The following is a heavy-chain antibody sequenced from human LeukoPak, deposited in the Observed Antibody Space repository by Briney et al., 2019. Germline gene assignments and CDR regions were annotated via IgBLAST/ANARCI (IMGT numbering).Heavy chain of an antibody. CDR1: GGSISSSSYY. CDR3: ARAYSRPYYDSSGRRYTISKYYFDY. V-gene: IGHV4-39*07. J-gene: IGHJ4*02. Sequence: SETLSLTCTVSGGSISSSSYYWGWIRQPPGKGLEWIGSIYYSGSTYYNPSLKSRVTISVDTSKNQFSLKLSSVTAADTAVYYCARAYSRPYYDSSGRRYTISKYYFDYWGQGTLVTVSS. CDR2: IYYSGST. D-gene: IGHD3-22*01.